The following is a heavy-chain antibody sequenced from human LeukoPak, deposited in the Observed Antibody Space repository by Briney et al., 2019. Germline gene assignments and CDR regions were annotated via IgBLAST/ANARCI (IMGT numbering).Heavy chain of an antibody. D-gene: IGHD6-13*01. Sequence: GSLRLSCTASGFTFGDYAMSWFRQAPGKGLEWVGFIRSKAYGGTTEYAASVKGRFTISRDDSKSIAYLQMNSLKTEDTAVYYCTRDYSSSWYMSYYYYGMDVWGQGTTVTVSS. CDR1: GFTFGDYA. CDR3: TRDYSSSWYMSYYYYGMDV. CDR2: IRSKAYGGTT. J-gene: IGHJ6*02. V-gene: IGHV3-49*03.